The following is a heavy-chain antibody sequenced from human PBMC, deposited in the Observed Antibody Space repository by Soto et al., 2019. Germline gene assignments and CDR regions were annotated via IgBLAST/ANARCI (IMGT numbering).Heavy chain of an antibody. D-gene: IGHD6-13*01. CDR2: IYPGDHET. CDR3: ARSPRSSPYFDY. V-gene: IGHV5-51*01. Sequence: GESLKISCKGSGYNFINHWIGWVRQLPGKGLEWMGIIYPGDHETRYSPSFHGKVTISADRSINTAYLQWNSLEASDTAFYFCARSPRSSPYFDYWGQGALVTVSS. CDR1: GYNFINHW. J-gene: IGHJ4*02.